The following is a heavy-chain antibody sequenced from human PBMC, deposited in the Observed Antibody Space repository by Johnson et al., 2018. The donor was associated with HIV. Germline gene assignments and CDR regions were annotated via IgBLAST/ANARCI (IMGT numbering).Heavy chain of an antibody. V-gene: IGHV3-30*04. CDR2: ISYDGSDK. CDR3: ASVVAAAAMGAFDI. D-gene: IGHD6-13*01. Sequence: QVQLVESGGGVVQPGRSLRLSCAASGFTFSSYAMHWVRQAPAKGLEWVAVISYDGSDKYYADSVKGRFTISRDNSKNTLYLQMNSLRAEDTAVYYCASVVAAAAMGAFDIWGQGTMVTVSS. J-gene: IGHJ3*02. CDR1: GFTFSSYA.